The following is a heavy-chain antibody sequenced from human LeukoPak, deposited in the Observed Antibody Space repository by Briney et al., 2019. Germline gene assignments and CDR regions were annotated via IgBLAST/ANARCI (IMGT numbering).Heavy chain of an antibody. CDR1: GFTFSSYT. V-gene: IGHV3-21*01. D-gene: IGHD4/OR15-4a*01. CDR2: ISSSTSYI. CDR3: ARAMVDTNWYFDY. J-gene: IGHJ4*02. Sequence: GGSLRLSCAASGFTFSSYTMNWVRQAPGQGLEWVSSISSSTSYIYYADSLKGRFTISRDNAKNSLYLQMNSLRAGDTAVYYCARAMVDTNWYFDYWGQGTLVTVSS.